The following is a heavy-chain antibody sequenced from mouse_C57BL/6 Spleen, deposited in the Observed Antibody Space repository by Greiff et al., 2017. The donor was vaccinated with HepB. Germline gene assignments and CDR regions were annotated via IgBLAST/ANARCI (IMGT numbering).Heavy chain of an antibody. D-gene: IGHD1-1*01. CDR2: IYPGNSDT. Sequence: EVQLQQSGTVLARPGASVKMSCKTSGYTFTSYWMHWVKQRPGQGLEWIGAIYPGNSDTSYNQKFKGKAKLTAVTSASTAYMELSSLTNEDSAVYYCTRDDTTVVSPYWYFDVWGTGTTVTVSS. V-gene: IGHV1-5*01. CDR1: GYTFTSYW. J-gene: IGHJ1*03. CDR3: TRDDTTVVSPYWYFDV.